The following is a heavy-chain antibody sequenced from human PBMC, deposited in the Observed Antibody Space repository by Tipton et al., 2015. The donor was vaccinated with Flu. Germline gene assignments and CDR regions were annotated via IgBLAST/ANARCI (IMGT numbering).Heavy chain of an antibody. CDR1: GGSINSYY. Sequence: TLSLTCTVSGGSINSYYWGWIRQLPGKGLEWIGYIFYSGSTNYNPSLKSRVTMSVDTSNNRFSLKLSSVTAADTAVYYCASQRWLQSFIDYWGQGTLVTVSS. CDR3: ASQRWLQSFIDY. CDR2: IFYSGST. J-gene: IGHJ4*02. D-gene: IGHD5-24*01. V-gene: IGHV4-59*01.